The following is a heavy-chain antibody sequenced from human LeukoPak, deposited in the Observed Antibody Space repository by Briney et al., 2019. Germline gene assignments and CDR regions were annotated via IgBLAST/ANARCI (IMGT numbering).Heavy chain of an antibody. J-gene: IGHJ4*02. D-gene: IGHD3-10*01. Sequence: SETLSLTCTVSGGSISSYYWSWIRQPPGKGLEWIGYIYYSGSTNYNPSLKSRVTISVDTSKNQFSLKLSSVTAADTAVYYCARVGTVRGATFDYWGQGTLVTVSS. CDR3: ARVGTVRGATFDY. V-gene: IGHV4-59*01. CDR2: IYYSGST. CDR1: GGSISSYY.